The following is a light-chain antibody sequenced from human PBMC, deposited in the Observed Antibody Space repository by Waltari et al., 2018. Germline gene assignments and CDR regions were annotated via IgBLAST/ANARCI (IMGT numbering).Light chain of an antibody. CDR1: SSDVGAYNS. V-gene: IGLV2-8*01. J-gene: IGLJ2*01. CDR3: ASRGASKV. CDR2: EVS. Sequence: QSALTQPPSASRSPGQSVTIPYTGTSSDVGAYNSGYWYQQHPGKAPKLLIYEVSKRASGVPDRFSGSKSGNTASLTVSGLQAEDEADYYCASRGASKVFGGGTKLTVL.